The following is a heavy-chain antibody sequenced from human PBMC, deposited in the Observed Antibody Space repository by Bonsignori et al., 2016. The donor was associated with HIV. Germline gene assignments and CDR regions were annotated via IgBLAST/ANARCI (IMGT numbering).Heavy chain of an antibody. CDR2: INHSGST. J-gene: IGHJ4*02. CDR3: ARVRRGYCSGGSCYGTGWYSYGYEDC. D-gene: IGHD2-15*01. V-gene: IGHV4-34*01. Sequence: WIRQPPGKGLEWIGEINHSGSTNYNPSLKSRVTISVDTSKNQFSLKLSSVTAADTAVYYCARVRRGYCSGGSCYGTGWYSYGYEDCWGQGTLVTVSS.